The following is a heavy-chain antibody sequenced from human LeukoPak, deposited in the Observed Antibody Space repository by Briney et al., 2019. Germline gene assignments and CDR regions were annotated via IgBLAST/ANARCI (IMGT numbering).Heavy chain of an antibody. D-gene: IGHD3-22*01. J-gene: IGHJ3*02. V-gene: IGHV3-7*03. CDR3: AKAGGSGYYNDAFDI. CDR1: GFTFSSYW. Sequence: HPGGSLRLSCAASGFTFSSYWMSWVRQAPGKGLEWVANIKQDGSEKYYVDSVKGRFTISRDNAKNSLYLQMNSLRAEDTALYYCAKAGGSGYYNDAFDIWGQGTMVTVSS. CDR2: IKQDGSEK.